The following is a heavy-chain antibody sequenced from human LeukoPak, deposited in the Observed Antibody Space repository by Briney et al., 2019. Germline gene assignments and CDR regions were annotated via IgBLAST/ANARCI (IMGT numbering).Heavy chain of an antibody. V-gene: IGHV4-39*01. CDR3: ARARRDGYNYFDY. CDR1: GGSISSNSYY. CDR2: IYYSGST. J-gene: IGHJ4*02. D-gene: IGHD5-24*01. Sequence: SETLSLTCTVSGGSISSNSYYCGWIRQPPGKGLEWIGSIYYSGSTYYNPSLKSRVTISVDTSKNQFSLKLSSVTAADTAVYYCARARRDGYNYFDYWGQGALVTVSS.